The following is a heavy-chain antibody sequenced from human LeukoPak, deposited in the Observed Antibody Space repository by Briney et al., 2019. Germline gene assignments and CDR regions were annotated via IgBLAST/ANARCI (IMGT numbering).Heavy chain of an antibody. CDR3: ARVPSYYYDSSGYPGYYYYYGMDV. Sequence: GGSLRLSCSASGFTFSSYAMHWVRQAPGKGLEYVSAISSNGGSTYYADSVKGRFTISRDNAKNSLYLQMNSLRDEDTAVYYCARVPSYYYDSSGYPGYYYYYGMDVWGQGTTVTVSS. V-gene: IGHV3-64*04. J-gene: IGHJ6*02. CDR1: GFTFSSYA. CDR2: ISSNGGST. D-gene: IGHD3-22*01.